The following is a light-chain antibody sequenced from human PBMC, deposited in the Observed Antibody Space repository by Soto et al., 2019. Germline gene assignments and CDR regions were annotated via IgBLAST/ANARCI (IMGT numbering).Light chain of an antibody. CDR3: ATWDDSLNGV. J-gene: IGLJ2*01. CDR1: SSNIGIYT. CDR2: SNN. V-gene: IGLV1-44*01. Sequence: QSVLTQPPSASGTPGQRVTISCSGSSSNIGIYTVNWYQHLPGTAPKLLIYSNNLRPSGVPDRFSGSKSGTSASLAISGLQSEDEADYYCATWDDSLNGVFGGGTKLTVL.